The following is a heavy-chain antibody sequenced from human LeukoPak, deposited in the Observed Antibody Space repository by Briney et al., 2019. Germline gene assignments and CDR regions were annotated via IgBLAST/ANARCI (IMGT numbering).Heavy chain of an antibody. D-gene: IGHD5-24*01. J-gene: IGHJ4*02. V-gene: IGHV1-46*01. CDR1: GYTFTSYY. CDR3: AREDGRRQRWLQLAADGFDY. Sequence: ASVKVSCKASGYTFTSYYMHWVRQAPGQGLEWMGIINPSGGSTSYAQKFQGRVTMTRDTSTSTVYMELSSLRSEDTAVYYCAREDGRRQRWLQLAADGFDYWGQGTLVTVSS. CDR2: INPSGGST.